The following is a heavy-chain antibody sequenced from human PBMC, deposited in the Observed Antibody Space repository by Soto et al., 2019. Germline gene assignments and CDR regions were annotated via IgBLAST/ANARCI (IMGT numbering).Heavy chain of an antibody. D-gene: IGHD3-10*01. CDR1: GGSFSGYY. Sequence: PSETLSLTCAVYGGSFSGYYWSWIRQPPGKGLEWIGEINHSGSTNYNPSLKSRVTISVDTSKNQFSLKLSSVTAADTAVYYCARGLRGSGSYYRPWGQGTLVTVSS. J-gene: IGHJ4*02. CDR2: INHSGST. V-gene: IGHV4-34*01. CDR3: ARGLRGSGSYYRP.